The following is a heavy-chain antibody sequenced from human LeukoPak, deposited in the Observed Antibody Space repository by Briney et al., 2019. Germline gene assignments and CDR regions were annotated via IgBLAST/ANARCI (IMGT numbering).Heavy chain of an antibody. J-gene: IGHJ5*02. CDR3: ATVTNRGWFGP. CDR1: GGSISSYY. V-gene: IGHV4-59*01. D-gene: IGHD4-17*01. CDR2: IYYSGST. Sequence: SETLSLTCTVSGGSISSYYWSWIRQPPGKGLEWIGYIYYSGSTNYNPSLKSRVTISVDTSKNQFSLKLSSVTAADTAVYYCATVTNRGWFGPWGQGTLVTVSS.